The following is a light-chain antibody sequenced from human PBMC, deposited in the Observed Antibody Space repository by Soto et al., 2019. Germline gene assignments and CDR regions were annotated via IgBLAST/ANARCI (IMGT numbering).Light chain of an antibody. Sequence: EIVLTQSPATLSLSPGERATLSCRASQSVSSYLAWYQQKPGQAPRLLLYDASNRATGIPARFSGSGSGTDFTPTISSLQPEDFAVYYCQQRSNWPPYTFGQGTKLEIK. J-gene: IGKJ2*01. CDR1: QSVSSY. CDR3: QQRSNWPPYT. V-gene: IGKV3-11*01. CDR2: DAS.